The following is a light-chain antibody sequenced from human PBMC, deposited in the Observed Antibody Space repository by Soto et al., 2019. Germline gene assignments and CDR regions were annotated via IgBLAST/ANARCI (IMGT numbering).Light chain of an antibody. CDR2: DAS. V-gene: IGKV1-33*01. CDR1: HDITSY. Sequence: DIQMTHAPSSLSASVGDRVTITCQASHDITSYFNWYQHKPGKAPKLLIYDASILAAGVPSRFRGSGSVTDCTFTISSLQPEDVATYYCQKCDYLPIFGHGTTLDFK. J-gene: IGKJ3*01. CDR3: QKCDYLPI.